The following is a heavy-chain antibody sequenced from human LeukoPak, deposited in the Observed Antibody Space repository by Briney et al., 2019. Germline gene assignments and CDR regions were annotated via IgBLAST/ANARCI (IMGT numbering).Heavy chain of an antibody. D-gene: IGHD6-19*01. J-gene: IGHJ4*02. CDR1: GGTFSSYA. V-gene: IGHV1-69*13. CDR2: IIPIFGTA. Sequence: SVKVSCKASGGTFSSYAISWVRQAPGQGLEWMGGIIPIFGTANYAQKFQGRVTITADESTSTAYMELSRLRSDDTAVYYCAREPIAVAGIFDYWGQGTLVTVSS. CDR3: AREPIAVAGIFDY.